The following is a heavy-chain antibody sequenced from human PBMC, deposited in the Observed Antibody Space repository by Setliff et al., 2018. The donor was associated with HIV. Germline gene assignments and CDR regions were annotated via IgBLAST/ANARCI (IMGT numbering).Heavy chain of an antibody. D-gene: IGHD3-10*01. J-gene: IGHJ5*02. V-gene: IGHV1-18*01. Sequence: ASVKVSCKDSGYTMSNYGISWVRQAPGQGLEWMGWISAYNGDTNYAQKFQGRVSLTTDTSKNTAYMELRSLRSDDTAVYYCTRDEFYYGSGNYYKADYFDPWGQGTLVTVSS. CDR2: ISAYNGDT. CDR1: GYTMSNYG. CDR3: TRDEFYYGSGNYYKADYFDP.